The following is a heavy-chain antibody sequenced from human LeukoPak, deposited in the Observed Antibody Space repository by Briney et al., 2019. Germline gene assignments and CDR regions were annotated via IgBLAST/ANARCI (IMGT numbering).Heavy chain of an antibody. V-gene: IGHV1-69*06. CDR1: GGTFSSYA. Sequence: ASVKVSCKASGGTFSSYAISWVRQAPGQGLERMGGIIPIFGTANYAQKFQGRVTITADKSTSTAYMELSSLRSEDTAVYYCARAVVMVDTALDYYFDYWGQGTLVTVSS. CDR3: ARAVVMVDTALDYYFDY. D-gene: IGHD5-18*01. CDR2: IIPIFGTA. J-gene: IGHJ4*02.